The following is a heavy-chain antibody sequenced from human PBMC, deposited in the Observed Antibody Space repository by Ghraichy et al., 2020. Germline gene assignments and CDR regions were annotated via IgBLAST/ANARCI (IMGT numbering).Heavy chain of an antibody. D-gene: IGHD2-8*01. CDR3: ARTRDLYFRDAFNV. V-gene: IGHV4-59*11. J-gene: IGHJ3*01. Sequence: SETLSLNCTVSGGSISSHYWSWIRQPPGKGLEWIGYIYYSGNTDYNPSLKSRVTISVDTSKTQFSLKLSSVTSADTAVYYCARTRDLYFRDAFNVWGQGTMVTVSS. CDR2: IYYSGNT. CDR1: GGSISSHY.